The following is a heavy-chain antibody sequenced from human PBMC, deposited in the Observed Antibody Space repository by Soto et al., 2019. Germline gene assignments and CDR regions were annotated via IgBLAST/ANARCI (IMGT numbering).Heavy chain of an antibody. Sequence: PGGSLRLSCAASGFTFSRYAMHWVRQAPGAGLEWVAVISRDGSSKYYGDSVKGRFTVSRDNSNNTVYLSMTSLRPDDTAVFYCARSRNGAVPDSINFWGQGTLVTVSS. CDR1: GFTFSRYA. J-gene: IGHJ4*02. CDR3: ARSRNGAVPDSINF. CDR2: ISRDGSSK. V-gene: IGHV3-30-3*01. D-gene: IGHD2-8*01.